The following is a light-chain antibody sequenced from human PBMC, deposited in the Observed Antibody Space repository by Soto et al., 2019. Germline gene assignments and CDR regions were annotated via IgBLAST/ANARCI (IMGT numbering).Light chain of an antibody. Sequence: EIVLTQSPGTLSLSPGERATLSCRASQSVSSNYLTWYQRKPGQAPRLLIYGASSRAIDIPNRFSGSGSGTDFTLTITRLEPEDGAVYYCQQYGSSPPTFGQGTKLEI. CDR3: QQYGSSPPT. CDR1: QSVSSNY. V-gene: IGKV3-20*01. J-gene: IGKJ1*01. CDR2: GAS.